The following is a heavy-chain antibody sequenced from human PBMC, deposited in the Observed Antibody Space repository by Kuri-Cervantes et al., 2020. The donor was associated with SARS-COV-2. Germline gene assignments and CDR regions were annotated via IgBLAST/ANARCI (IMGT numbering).Heavy chain of an antibody. J-gene: IGHJ4*02. CDR1: GFTFGDYA. Sequence: GGSLRLSCTASGFTFGDYAMTWVRQAPGKGLEWVSAIGGGGGSTYYADSVKGRFTISRDNSKNTLYLQMNSLRAEDTAVYYCAKDIKEGSDYWGQGTLVTVSS. D-gene: IGHD2-15*01. CDR3: AKDIKEGSDY. V-gene: IGHV3-23*01. CDR2: IGGGGGST.